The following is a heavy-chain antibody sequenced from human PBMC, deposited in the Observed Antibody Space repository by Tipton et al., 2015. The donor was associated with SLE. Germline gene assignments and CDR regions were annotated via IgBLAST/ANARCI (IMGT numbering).Heavy chain of an antibody. V-gene: IGHV4-59*01. CDR2: ISYSGDT. D-gene: IGHD6-19*01. CDR3: ARLQWLVLNWYFDL. CDR1: GGSISGYY. J-gene: IGHJ2*01. Sequence: TLSLTCTVSGGSISGYYWSWIRQPPGKGLEWIAYISYSGDTKYNPSLKSRVTISVDTSKNQFSLKLSSVTAADTAVYYCARLQWLVLNWYFDLWGRGTLVTVSS.